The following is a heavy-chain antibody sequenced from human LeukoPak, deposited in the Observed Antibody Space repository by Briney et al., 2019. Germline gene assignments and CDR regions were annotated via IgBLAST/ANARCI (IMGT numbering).Heavy chain of an antibody. Sequence: PGGSLRLSCAASGFTFSSYWMSWVRQAPGKGLEWVGFIRSKAYGGTTEYAASVKGGFTISRDDSKSIAYLQMNSLKTEDTAVYYCTRAEEDYDFWSGYFFDYWGQGTLVTVSS. CDR3: TRAEEDYDFWSGYFFDY. V-gene: IGHV3-49*04. J-gene: IGHJ4*02. CDR2: IRSKAYGGTT. D-gene: IGHD3-3*01. CDR1: GFTFSSYW.